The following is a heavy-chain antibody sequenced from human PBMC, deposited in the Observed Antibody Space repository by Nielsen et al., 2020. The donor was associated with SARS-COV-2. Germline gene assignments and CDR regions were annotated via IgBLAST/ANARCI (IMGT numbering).Heavy chain of an antibody. D-gene: IGHD6-19*01. CDR1: GYTFTSYD. CDR3: ARSYSSGWYWFDP. CDR2: MNPNSGNT. V-gene: IGHV1-8*01. J-gene: IGHJ5*02. Sequence: ASVKVSCKASGYTFTSYDINWVRQATGQGLEWMGWMNPNSGNTGHAQKFQGRVTMTRNTSISTAYMELSSLRSEDTAVYYCARSYSSGWYWFDPWGQGTLVTVSS.